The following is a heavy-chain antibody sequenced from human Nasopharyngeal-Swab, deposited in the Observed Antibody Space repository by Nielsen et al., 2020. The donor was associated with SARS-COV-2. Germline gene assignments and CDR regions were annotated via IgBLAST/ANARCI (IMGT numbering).Heavy chain of an antibody. CDR3: ARDSHKGTS. Sequence: GGSLRLSCAASGFTFSGSAMHWVRQASGKGLEWVGRIRSKANSYATAYAASVKSRFTISRDDSKNTAYLQMNSLKTEDTAVYYCARDSHKGTSWGQGTLVTVSS. J-gene: IGHJ4*02. D-gene: IGHD2-8*01. V-gene: IGHV3-73*01. CDR2: IRSKANSYAT. CDR1: GFTFSGSA.